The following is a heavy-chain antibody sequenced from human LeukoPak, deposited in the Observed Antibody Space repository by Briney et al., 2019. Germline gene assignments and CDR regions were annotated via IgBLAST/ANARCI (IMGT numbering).Heavy chain of an antibody. J-gene: IGHJ4*02. CDR1: GGSFSGYS. CDR2: FNHSGST. Sequence: SETLSLTCAVYGGSFSGYSWTWIRQPPGKGLEWIGEFNHSGSTNYNPSLKSRVTISVDTSKNQFSLKLSSVTAADTAVYYCARVYFGITGTTFLDYWGQGTLVTVSS. V-gene: IGHV4-34*01. D-gene: IGHD1-20*01. CDR3: ARVYFGITGTTFLDY.